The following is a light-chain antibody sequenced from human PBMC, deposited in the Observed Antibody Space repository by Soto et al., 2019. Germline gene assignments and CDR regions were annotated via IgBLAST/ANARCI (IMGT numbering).Light chain of an antibody. CDR1: SSDVGGYNF. CDR2: DVT. Sequence: QAVVTQPASVSGSPGQSITISCTGTSSDVGGYNFVSWFQQHPGKAPKLMIYDVTYRPSGISNRFSGSKSGNTASLTISGLQAEDEADYYCSSYTRTSTLVVFGGGTQLTVL. J-gene: IGLJ7*01. V-gene: IGLV2-14*03. CDR3: SSYTRTSTLVV.